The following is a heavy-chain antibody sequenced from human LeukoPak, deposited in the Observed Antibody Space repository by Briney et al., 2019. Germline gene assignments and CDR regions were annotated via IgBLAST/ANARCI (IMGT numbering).Heavy chain of an antibody. CDR1: GGSISSYY. CDR3: ARDPGTPDDDSSGYYFGAVGTDDAFDI. CDR2: IYTSGST. J-gene: IGHJ3*02. V-gene: IGHV4-4*07. D-gene: IGHD3-22*01. Sequence: SETLSLTCTVSGGSISSYYWSWIRQPAGKGLEWIGRIYTSGSTNYNPSLKSRVTMSVDTSKNQFSLKLSSVTAADTAVYYCARDPGTPDDDSSGYYFGAVGTDDAFDIWGQGTMVTVSS.